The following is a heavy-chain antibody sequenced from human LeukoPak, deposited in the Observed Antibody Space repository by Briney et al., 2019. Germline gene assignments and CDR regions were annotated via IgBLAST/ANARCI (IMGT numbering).Heavy chain of an antibody. CDR2: TRNKANSYTT. CDR1: GFTFSSYA. CDR3: ARDKRVLSYYYGMDV. D-gene: IGHD2-8*01. Sequence: QPGRSLRLSCAASGFTFSSYAMHWVRQAPGKGLEWVGRTRNKANSYTTEYAASVKGRFTISRDDSKNSLYLQMNSLKTEDTAVYYCARDKRVLSYYYGMDVWGKGTTVTVSS. J-gene: IGHJ6*04. V-gene: IGHV3-72*01.